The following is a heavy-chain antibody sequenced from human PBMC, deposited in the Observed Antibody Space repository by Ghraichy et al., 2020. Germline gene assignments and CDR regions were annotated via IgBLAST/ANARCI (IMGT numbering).Heavy chain of an antibody. D-gene: IGHD2-21*02. CDR2: ISSSSSTI. V-gene: IGHV3-48*02. Sequence: GGSLRLSCAASGFTFSSYSMNWVRQAPGKGLEWVSYISSSSSTIYYADSVKGRFTISRDNAKNSLYLQMNSLRDEDTAVYYCARVLPSDCGGDCYPLYDYYGMDVWGQGTTVTVSS. J-gene: IGHJ6*02. CDR1: GFTFSSYS. CDR3: ARVLPSDCGGDCYPLYDYYGMDV.